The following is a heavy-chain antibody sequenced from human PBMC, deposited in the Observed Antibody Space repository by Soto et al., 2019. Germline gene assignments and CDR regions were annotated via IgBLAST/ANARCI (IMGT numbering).Heavy chain of an antibody. CDR2: ISSSSYI. J-gene: IGHJ3*02. CDR3: ARVDIVASDAFDI. CDR1: GFTFSSYS. Sequence: PGGSLRLSCAASGFTFSSYSMNWVRQAPGKGLEWVSSISSSSYIYYADSVKGRFTISRDNAKNSLYLQMNSLRAEDTAVHYCARVDIVASDAFDIWGQGTMVTVSS. V-gene: IGHV3-21*01. D-gene: IGHD5-12*01.